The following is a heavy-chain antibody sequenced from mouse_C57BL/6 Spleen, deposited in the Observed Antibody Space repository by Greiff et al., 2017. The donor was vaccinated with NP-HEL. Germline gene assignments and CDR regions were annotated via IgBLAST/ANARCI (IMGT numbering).Heavy chain of an antibody. CDR2: IHPNSGST. Sequence: QVQLQQPGAELVKPGASVKLSCKASGYTFTSYWMHWVKQRPGQGLEWIGMIHPNSGSTNYHEKFKSKATLTVDKSSSTAYMQLSSLTSEDSAVYYCARGDYGSSFAYWGQGTLVTVSA. CDR1: GYTFTSYW. D-gene: IGHD1-1*01. J-gene: IGHJ3*01. CDR3: ARGDYGSSFAY. V-gene: IGHV1-64*01.